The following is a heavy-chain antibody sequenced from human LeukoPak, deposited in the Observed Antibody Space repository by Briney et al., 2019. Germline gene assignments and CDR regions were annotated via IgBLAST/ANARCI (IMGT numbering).Heavy chain of an antibody. Sequence: ASLKVSCKASGYTFTGYYIHWVRQAPGQGLEWMGWINPNSGVTNYAQKFHGRATKTRDTSISTAYMELSSLISDDTAVYYCARVSRVEAAGTGWFAPWGQGTLVTVSS. D-gene: IGHD6-13*01. V-gene: IGHV1-2*02. CDR1: GYTFTGYY. CDR2: INPNSGVT. CDR3: ARVSRVEAAGTGWFAP. J-gene: IGHJ5*02.